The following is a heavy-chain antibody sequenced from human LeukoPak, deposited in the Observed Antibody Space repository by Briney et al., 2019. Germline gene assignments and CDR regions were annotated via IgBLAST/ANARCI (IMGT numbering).Heavy chain of an antibody. J-gene: IGHJ4*02. Sequence: GGSLRLSCAASGFTFSSYAMHWGREAPGEGVEWVAVISYDGSNKYYADSVKGRFTISRDNSKNTLYLQMNSLRAEDTAVYYCAPGGSYFYWGQGTLVTVSS. CDR1: GFTFSSYA. CDR3: APGGSYFY. V-gene: IGHV3-30-3*01. D-gene: IGHD1-26*01. CDR2: ISYDGSNK.